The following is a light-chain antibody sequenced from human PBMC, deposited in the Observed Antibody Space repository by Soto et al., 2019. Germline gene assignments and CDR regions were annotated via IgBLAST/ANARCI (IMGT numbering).Light chain of an antibody. CDR1: SSNIGAGYD. CDR3: QSSDISLSGSV. Sequence: QSVLTQPPSVSGAPGQRVTISCTGSSSNIGAGYDVHWYQQLPGTAPKLLIYGNNNRPLGVPARFSGSKSGASASLAITGLQAEDEADYYCQSSDISLSGSVFGTGTKLTVL. J-gene: IGLJ1*01. V-gene: IGLV1-40*01. CDR2: GNN.